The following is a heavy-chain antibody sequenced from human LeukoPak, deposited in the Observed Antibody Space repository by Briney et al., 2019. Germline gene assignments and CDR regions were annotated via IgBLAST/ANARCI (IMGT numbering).Heavy chain of an antibody. CDR3: ARASYGSGTSGGSGMDV. V-gene: IGHV4-4*02. J-gene: IGHJ6*04. CDR1: GGSISSSNW. D-gene: IGHD3-10*01. Sequence: PSGTLSLTCAVSGGSISSSNWWSWGRAPAGEGLEGIGEIYHSGSTIYNPSLKSQVTISVDKSKNQFSLKLSSVTAADTAVYYCARASYGSGTSGGSGMDVWGKGTTVTVSS. CDR2: IYHSGST.